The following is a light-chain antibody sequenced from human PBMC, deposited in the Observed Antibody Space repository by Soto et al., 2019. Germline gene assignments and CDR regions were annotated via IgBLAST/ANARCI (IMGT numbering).Light chain of an antibody. CDR3: QQYNNWPPIT. CDR1: QSISSN. V-gene: IGKV3-15*01. Sequence: EIVMTQSLATLSVSPGERASLSCRASQSISSNLAWYQQKPGQAPTLXIYDTSTRATGIPARFSGSGSVTEFTLTISSLQSEDFAVYYCQQYNNWPPITFGQGTRLEIK. J-gene: IGKJ5*01. CDR2: DTS.